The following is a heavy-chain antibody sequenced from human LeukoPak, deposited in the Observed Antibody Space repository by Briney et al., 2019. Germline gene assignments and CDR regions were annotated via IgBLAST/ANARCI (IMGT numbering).Heavy chain of an antibody. CDR1: GFTFSSFG. CDR3: AKDGMVYAIEYFQH. V-gene: IGHV3-30*18. Sequence: GGSLRLSSTASGFTFSSFGMHWARQAPGKGLEWVAAISYDGINKYYADSVKGRFTISRDNSKNTLYLQMNSLRTEDTAVYYCAKDGMVYAIEYFQHWGQGTLVTVSS. CDR2: ISYDGINK. J-gene: IGHJ1*01. D-gene: IGHD2-8*01.